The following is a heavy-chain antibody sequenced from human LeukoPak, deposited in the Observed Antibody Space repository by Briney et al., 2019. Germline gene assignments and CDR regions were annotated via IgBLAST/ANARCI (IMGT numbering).Heavy chain of an antibody. V-gene: IGHV3-64*02. CDR3: ARIGMENFYDL. J-gene: IGHJ5*02. D-gene: IGHD2/OR15-2a*01. CDR2: INGNGDKT. CDR1: GLTFSGFS. Sequence: PGGSLRLSCAASGLTFSGFSMHWIRQAPGRGLEYVSAINGNGDKTFYTDSVRGRFTIFRDNSKNTLFLQMGSLRGEDTALYFCARIGMENFYDLWGQGTLVTVSS.